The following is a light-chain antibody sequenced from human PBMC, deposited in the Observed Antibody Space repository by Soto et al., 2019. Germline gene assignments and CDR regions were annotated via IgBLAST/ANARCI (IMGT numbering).Light chain of an antibody. CDR3: QQYETWPRT. V-gene: IGKV3-15*01. J-gene: IGKJ1*01. CDR2: GAS. Sequence: IVMTQSPATLSVSPGERATLSCRATQSVQSNLAWYQQKPGQAPRLLIYGASTRATGVPASISGSGSGTEFALTISSLQSEDFAIYYCQQYETWPRTLGQGTKVEIK. CDR1: QSVQSN.